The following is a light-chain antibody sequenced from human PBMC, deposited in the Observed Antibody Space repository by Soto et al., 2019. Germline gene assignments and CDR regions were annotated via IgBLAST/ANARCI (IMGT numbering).Light chain of an antibody. CDR3: QQRSNWPVT. CDR1: QSVSSY. V-gene: IGKV3-11*01. J-gene: IGKJ1*01. CDR2: DAS. Sequence: EIVLTQSPGTLSLSPGERATLSCRASQSVSSYLAWYQQKPGQAPRLLIYDASTRATGISARFSGSGSGTDFTLTTSSLEPEDFAVYYCQQRSNWPVTFAQGTKVEAK.